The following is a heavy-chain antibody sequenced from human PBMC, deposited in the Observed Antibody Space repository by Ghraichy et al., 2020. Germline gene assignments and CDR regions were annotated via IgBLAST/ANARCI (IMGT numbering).Heavy chain of an antibody. Sequence: GGSLRLSCVGSGFAFSDFNMNWVRQSPGKGLEWVSYITTSSRTIFYADSVKGRFTISRDNAQNSLYLQMNSLRDEDTAVYYCARASTLVRFYFYAGMDVWGQGTTVTGSS. CDR3: ARASTLVRFYFYAGMDV. CDR2: ITTSSRTI. CDR1: GFAFSDFN. J-gene: IGHJ6*02. D-gene: IGHD4-23*01. V-gene: IGHV3-48*02.